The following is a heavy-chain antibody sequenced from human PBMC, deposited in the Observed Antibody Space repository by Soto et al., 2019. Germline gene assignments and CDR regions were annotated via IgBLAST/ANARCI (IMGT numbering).Heavy chain of an antibody. Sequence: SETLSLTCAVSGGSISSGGYSWSWIRQPPGKGLEWIGYIYHSGTTSYSPSLKSRVAISLDTSKNQFSLSLNFVTAADTAVYYCARGRGYSYGLDPWGQGSLVTVSS. D-gene: IGHD5-18*01. V-gene: IGHV4-30-2*05. CDR3: ARGRGYSYGLDP. CDR2: IYHSGTT. J-gene: IGHJ5*02. CDR1: GGSISSGGYS.